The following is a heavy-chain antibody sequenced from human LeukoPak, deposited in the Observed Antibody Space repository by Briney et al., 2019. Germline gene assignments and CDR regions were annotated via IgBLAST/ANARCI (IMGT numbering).Heavy chain of an antibody. CDR2: ISGSGGST. D-gene: IGHD3-22*01. CDR3: AKDLYYYHSSGYIPASHYFDY. Sequence: PGGSLRLSCAASGFTFSSYAMSWVRQAPGKGLEWVSAISGSGGSTYYADSVKGRFTISRDNSKNTLYLQMNSLRAEDTAVYYCAKDLYYYHSSGYIPASHYFDYWGQGTLVTVSS. J-gene: IGHJ4*02. CDR1: GFTFSSYA. V-gene: IGHV3-23*01.